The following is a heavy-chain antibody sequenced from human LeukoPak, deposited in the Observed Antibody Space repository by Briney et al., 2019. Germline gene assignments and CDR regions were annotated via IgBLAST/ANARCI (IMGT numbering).Heavy chain of an antibody. D-gene: IGHD3-10*01. J-gene: IGHJ4*02. V-gene: IGHV4-59*01. CDR3: ARSGGSGSSGIDY. CDR2: IYYSGST. Sequence: SETLSLTCTVSGGSISSYYWSWIRQPPGKGLEWIGYIYYSGSTNYNPSLKSRVTISVDASKNQFSLKLSSVTAADTAVYYCARSGGSGSSGIDYWGQGTLVTVSS. CDR1: GGSISSYY.